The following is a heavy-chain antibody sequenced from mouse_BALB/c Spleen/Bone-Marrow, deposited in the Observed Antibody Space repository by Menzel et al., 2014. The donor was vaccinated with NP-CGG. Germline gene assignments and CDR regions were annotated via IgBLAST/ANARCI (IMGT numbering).Heavy chain of an antibody. J-gene: IGHJ4*01. CDR2: ISSGSST. CDR1: RFTFSSYA. V-gene: IGHV5-6-5*01. CDR3: ARGRTRGYTMDY. Sequence: EVKLMESGGGLVKPGGSLKLSCAASRFTFSSYAMSWVRPTPEKRLEWVASISSGSSTYYPDSVKGRFTISRDNARNILYLQMSSLRSEDTAMYYCARGRTRGYTMDYWGQGTSVTVSS.